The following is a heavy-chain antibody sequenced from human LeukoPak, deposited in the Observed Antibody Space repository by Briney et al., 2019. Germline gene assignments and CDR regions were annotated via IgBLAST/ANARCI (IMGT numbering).Heavy chain of an antibody. V-gene: IGHV1-2*02. D-gene: IGHD2-15*01. CDR3: ARGVVAATFYYYMDV. CDR2: INPKSRAT. CDR1: GYTFTDYY. Sequence: ASAKVSCKASGYTFTDYYMHWVRQAPGQGLEWMGWINPKSRATNYAQNFQGRVTLTRGTSISTAYMELSSLRSDDTAVYYCARGVVAATFYYYMDVWGKGTTVTVSS. J-gene: IGHJ6*03.